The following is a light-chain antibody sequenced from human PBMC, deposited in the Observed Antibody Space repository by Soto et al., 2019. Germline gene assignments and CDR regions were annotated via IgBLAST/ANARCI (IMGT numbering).Light chain of an antibody. CDR3: QQYGNSPWT. CDR2: GAS. Sequence: VLTQSPGTLSLSLGDRATLSCRASQTVDHAYVAWYQQRPGQAPSLRVYGASTRAADVPERFSGSVSGTDFTLTISRLEPEDSAVYDCQQYGNSPWTFGQGTKVELK. CDR1: QTVDHAY. J-gene: IGKJ1*01. V-gene: IGKV3-20*01.